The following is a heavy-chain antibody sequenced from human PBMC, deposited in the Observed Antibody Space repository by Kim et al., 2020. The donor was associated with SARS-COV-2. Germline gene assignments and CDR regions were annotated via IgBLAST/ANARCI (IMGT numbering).Heavy chain of an antibody. CDR2: INPNSGGT. CDR3: ARVAARPVDSNFDY. J-gene: IGHJ4*02. Sequence: ASVKVSCKASGYTFTGYYMHWVRQAPGQGLEWMGRINPNSGGTNYAQTFQGRVTMTRDTSISTAYMELSRLRSDDTAVYYCARVAARPVDSNFDYWGQGTLVTVSS. D-gene: IGHD6-6*01. CDR1: GYTFTGYY. V-gene: IGHV1-2*06.